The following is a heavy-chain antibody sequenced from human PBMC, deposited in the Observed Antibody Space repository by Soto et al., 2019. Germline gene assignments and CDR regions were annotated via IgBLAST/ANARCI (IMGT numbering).Heavy chain of an antibody. V-gene: IGHV1-69*05. J-gene: IGHJ5*02. CDR1: GGTFSSYA. CDR2: IIPIFGTA. D-gene: IGHD3-3*01. Sequence: ASVKVSCKASGGTFSSYAISWVRQAPGQGLEWMGGIIPIFGTANYAQKLQGRVTMTTDTSTSTAYMELRSLRSDDTAVYYCARAPVLRFLEWLPTDDNWFDPWGQGTLVTVSS. CDR3: ARAPVLRFLEWLPTDDNWFDP.